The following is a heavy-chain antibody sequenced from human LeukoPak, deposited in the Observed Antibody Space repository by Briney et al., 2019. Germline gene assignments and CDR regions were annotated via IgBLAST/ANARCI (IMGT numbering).Heavy chain of an antibody. D-gene: IGHD6-19*01. CDR3: ARERGVAVAGEGVDP. Sequence: ASAKVSCKASGYTFTRHYIQWVRQAPGQGLEWMGIINPSGGSTSYAQKFQGRVTLTRDTSTSTVYMELSSLRSEDTAVYYCARERGVAVAGEGVDPWGQGTLVTVSS. V-gene: IGHV1-46*01. CDR2: INPSGGST. J-gene: IGHJ5*02. CDR1: GYTFTRHY.